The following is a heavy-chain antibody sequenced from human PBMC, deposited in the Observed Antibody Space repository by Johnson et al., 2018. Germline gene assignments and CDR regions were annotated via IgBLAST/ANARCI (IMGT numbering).Heavy chain of an antibody. CDR2: IRSSDYI. Sequence: VQLVQSGGGVVQPGRSLRLSCAASGFTFSSYGMHWVRQAPGKGLEWVSSIRSSDYIYYADSVKGRFTISRDNAKHSLYVQMNSLRAEDTAVYYCAKAFGGYYYYFDIWGQGTMVTVSS. CDR3: AKAFGGYYYYFDI. D-gene: IGHD3-10*01. CDR1: GFTFSSYG. V-gene: IGHV3-21*04. J-gene: IGHJ3*02.